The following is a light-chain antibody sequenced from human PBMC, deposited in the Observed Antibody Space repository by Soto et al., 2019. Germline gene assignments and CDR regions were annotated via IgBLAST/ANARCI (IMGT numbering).Light chain of an antibody. Sequence: QSALTQPASVSGSPGQSITISCTGTSSDVGGYNYVSWYQQHPGKAPKLMIYEVSNRPSGVSNRFFGSKSGNTASLTISGLQTEDEADYYCSSFTSINTWVFGGGPKLTVL. CDR2: EVS. CDR3: SSFTSINTWV. V-gene: IGLV2-14*01. CDR1: SSDVGGYNY. J-gene: IGLJ3*02.